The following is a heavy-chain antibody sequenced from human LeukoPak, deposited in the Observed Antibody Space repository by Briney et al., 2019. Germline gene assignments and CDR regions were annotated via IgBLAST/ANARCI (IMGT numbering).Heavy chain of an antibody. V-gene: IGHV3-30*02. CDR3: ARDRTIAAAGTPADY. J-gene: IGHJ4*02. Sequence: PGGSLRLSCAASGFTFSSYGMQWVRQAPGKGLEWVSFIRYDGSNKYYPDSVRGRFTISRDNSKNTLYLQMNSLRAEDTAIYYCARDRTIAAAGTPADYWGQGTLVTVSS. CDR1: GFTFSSYG. CDR2: IRYDGSNK. D-gene: IGHD6-13*01.